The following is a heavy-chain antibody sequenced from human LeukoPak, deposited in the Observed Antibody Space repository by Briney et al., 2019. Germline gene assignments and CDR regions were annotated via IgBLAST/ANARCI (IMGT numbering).Heavy chain of an antibody. V-gene: IGHV3-30*04. CDR3: ATYIQVLSPFES. CDR1: GFTFSSYA. Sequence: PGGSLRLSCAASGFTFSSYAMHWVRQAPGKGLGWVAIIPYDGSNKYYADSVKGRFTISRDNSKSTMSLQINSLRAKHTAIYYFATYIQVLSPFESWGEGTLVTVSS. J-gene: IGHJ4*02. CDR2: IPYDGSNK. D-gene: IGHD5-24*01.